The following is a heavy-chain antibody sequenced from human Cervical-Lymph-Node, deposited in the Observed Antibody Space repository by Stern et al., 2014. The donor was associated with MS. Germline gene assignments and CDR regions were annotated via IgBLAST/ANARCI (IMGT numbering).Heavy chain of an antibody. Sequence: VQLVESGPGLLKPSETLSLTCSVSGVSVTSSSYYWSWVRQSPGKGLECIGHVHYSGKTSYNPSLKSRVSISVDTSKNHFSLRLDSVTAADTAVYYCVRDGLTGSDYWGQGTLVAVSS. CDR2: VHYSGKT. D-gene: IGHD1-20*01. CDR1: GVSVTSSSYY. J-gene: IGHJ4*02. CDR3: VRDGLTGSDY. V-gene: IGHV4-61*03.